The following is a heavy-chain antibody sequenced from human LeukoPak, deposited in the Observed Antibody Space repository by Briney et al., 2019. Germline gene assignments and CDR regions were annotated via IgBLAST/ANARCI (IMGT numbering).Heavy chain of an antibody. CDR1: GASITSGEYH. CDR3: AREFDH. CDR2: IYTSGSA. V-gene: IGHV4-61*02. J-gene: IGHJ4*02. Sequence: PSETLSLTCTVSGASITSGEYHWSWIRQPAGKGLEWIGRIYTSGSANYNPSLRSRVTISVDTSKNQFSFKLSSVTAADTAIYYCAREFDHWGLGTLVTVSS.